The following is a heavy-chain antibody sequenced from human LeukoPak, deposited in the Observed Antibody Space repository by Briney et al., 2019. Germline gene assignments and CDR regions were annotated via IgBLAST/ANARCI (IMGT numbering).Heavy chain of an antibody. Sequence: GGSLRLSCAASGFTFSSYAMHWVRQAPGKGLEWVSSISSSSSYIYYADSVKGRFTISRDNAKNSLYLQMNSLRAEDTAVYYCARDASIAVAGYVDPWGQGTLVTVSS. D-gene: IGHD6-19*01. CDR1: GFTFSSYA. V-gene: IGHV3-21*01. CDR3: ARDASIAVAGYVDP. J-gene: IGHJ5*02. CDR2: ISSSSSYI.